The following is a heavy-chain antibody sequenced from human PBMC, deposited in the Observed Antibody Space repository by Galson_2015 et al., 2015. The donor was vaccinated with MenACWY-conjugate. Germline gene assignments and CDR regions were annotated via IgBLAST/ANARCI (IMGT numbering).Heavy chain of an antibody. CDR3: AREDYDSRGHNRGTDY. CDR2: VYYSGTT. Sequence: ETLSLTCSVSGGSTSGYYWSWIRQPPGKGLEWVGYVYYSGTTSYNPSLESRVTMSLDTSTKQISLKLSSVTAADTAVYYCAREDYDSRGHNRGTDYWGQGILVTVSS. D-gene: IGHD3-22*01. CDR1: GGSTSGYY. V-gene: IGHV4-59*01. J-gene: IGHJ4*02.